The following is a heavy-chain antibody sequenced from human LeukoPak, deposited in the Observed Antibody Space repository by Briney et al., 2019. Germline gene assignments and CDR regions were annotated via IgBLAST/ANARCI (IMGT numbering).Heavy chain of an antibody. CDR1: GFTFSSYG. V-gene: IGHV3-30*18. J-gene: IGHJ4*02. CDR2: ISYDGSNK. Sequence: QPGRSLRLTCAASGFTFSSYGMHWVRQAPGKGLEWVAVISYDGSNKYYADSVKGRFTISRDNSKNTLYLQMSSLRAEDTAVYYCAKDGYSSGWYSKPANFDYWGQGTLVTVSS. CDR3: AKDGYSSGWYSKPANFDY. D-gene: IGHD6-19*01.